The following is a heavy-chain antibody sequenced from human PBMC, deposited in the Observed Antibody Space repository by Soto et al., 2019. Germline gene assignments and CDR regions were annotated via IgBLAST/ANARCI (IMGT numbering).Heavy chain of an antibody. D-gene: IGHD3-10*01. CDR1: GYTFTSYY. V-gene: IGHV1-46*01. CDR2: INPSGGST. Sequence: ASVKVSCKASGYTFTSYYMHSVRQAPGQGLVWMGIINPSGGSTIYAQKFQGRVTMTEDTSTDTAYMELSSLRSEDTAVYYCATLRVYGSGSYHSQHYFDYWGQGTLVTVSS. CDR3: ATLRVYGSGSYHSQHYFDY. J-gene: IGHJ4*02.